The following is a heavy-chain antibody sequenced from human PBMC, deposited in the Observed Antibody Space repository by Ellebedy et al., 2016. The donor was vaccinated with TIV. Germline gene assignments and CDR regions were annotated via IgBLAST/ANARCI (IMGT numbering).Heavy chain of an antibody. J-gene: IGHJ5*01. CDR1: GFTFSSYS. Sequence: GESLKISCSASGFTFSSYSMNWVRQAPGKGLEWISYISNGGSIVNYADSVQGRFTISRDDAKNSLYLQMNSLRAEDTALYYCARWYGSGTYYLDPWGQGTLVTVSS. CDR2: ISNGGSIV. CDR3: ARWYGSGTYYLDP. D-gene: IGHD3-10*01. V-gene: IGHV3-48*04.